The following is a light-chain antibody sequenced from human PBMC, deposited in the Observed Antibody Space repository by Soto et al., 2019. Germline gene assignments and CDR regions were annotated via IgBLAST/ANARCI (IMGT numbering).Light chain of an antibody. CDR2: GAS. V-gene: IGKV3-20*01. CDR3: QQYGSSPLT. J-gene: IGKJ4*01. Sequence: EIVLTQSPGTLSCSQGERATLSCRASQSVKSSYLPWYQNKPGQPPRLLIYGASNRATGIPDRFIGSGSATDLTLTNTRIETEDFAVFYCQQYGSSPLTFVGVSKVEIK. CDR1: QSVKSSY.